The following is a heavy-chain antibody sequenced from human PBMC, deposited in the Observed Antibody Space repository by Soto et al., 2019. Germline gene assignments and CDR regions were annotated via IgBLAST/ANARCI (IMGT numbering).Heavy chain of an antibody. V-gene: IGHV1-8*01. Sequence: QVQLVQSGAEVKKPGASVKVSCKASGYMFTNYDINWARQATGQGLEYLGWINPNSGNTGYVQKFQGRVTMTRNTSINAAYMELNSLRSEDTAVYYCAGGIKYGDYSRWFAPWGQGTLVTVSS. J-gene: IGHJ5*02. CDR1: GYMFTNYD. CDR3: AGGIKYGDYSRWFAP. CDR2: INPNSGNT. D-gene: IGHD4-17*01.